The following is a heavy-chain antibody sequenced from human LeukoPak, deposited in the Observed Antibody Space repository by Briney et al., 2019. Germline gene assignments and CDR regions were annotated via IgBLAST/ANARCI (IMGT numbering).Heavy chain of an antibody. V-gene: IGHV3-21*01. D-gene: IGHD5-18*01. Sequence: GGSLRLSCAASGFTFSSYSMNWVRQAPGKGLEWVSSISSSSSYIYYADSVKGRFTISRDNAKNSLYLQMNSLRAEDTAVYYCAMSWIHLWPFQHWGQGTLVTVSS. CDR3: AMSWIHLWPFQH. CDR1: GFTFSSYS. J-gene: IGHJ1*01. CDR2: ISSSSSYI.